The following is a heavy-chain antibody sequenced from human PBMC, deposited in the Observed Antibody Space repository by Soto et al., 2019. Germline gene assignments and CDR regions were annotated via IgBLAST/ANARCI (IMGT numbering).Heavy chain of an antibody. J-gene: IGHJ5*02. Sequence: GASVKVSCKASGYTFTGYYMHWVRQAPGQGLEWMGWINPNSGGTNYAQKFQGWVTMTRDTSISTAYMELSRLGSDDTAVYYCARDMVPIVVVPAAPQGIWFDPWGQGILVTVSS. CDR2: INPNSGGT. D-gene: IGHD2-2*01. CDR1: GYTFTGYY. V-gene: IGHV1-2*04. CDR3: ARDMVPIVVVPAAPQGIWFDP.